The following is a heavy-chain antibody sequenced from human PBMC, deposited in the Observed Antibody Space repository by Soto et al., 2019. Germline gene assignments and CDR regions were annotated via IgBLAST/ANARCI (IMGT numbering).Heavy chain of an antibody. Sequence: GGSLRLSCAASGFTFSDHYMDWVRQAPGKGLEWVGRIRNKAKSYTTEYAASVKGRFTISRDDSKDSLYLQMNSLKTEDTAVYYRARVRYINDWKEIDYWGQGTLVTVSS. D-gene: IGHD6-19*01. V-gene: IGHV3-72*01. CDR3: ARVRYINDWKEIDY. CDR1: GFTFSDHY. J-gene: IGHJ4*02. CDR2: IRNKAKSYTT.